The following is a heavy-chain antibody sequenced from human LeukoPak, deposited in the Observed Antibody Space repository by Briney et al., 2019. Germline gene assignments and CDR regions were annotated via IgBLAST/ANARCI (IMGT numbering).Heavy chain of an antibody. CDR3: AKDGLERGDDTDYMDV. CDR2: INHSGST. Sequence: SETLSLTCAVYGGSFSGYYWSWIRQPPGKGLEWIGEINHSGSTNYNPSLKSRVTISVDKSKNQFSLNLSSVTAADTAVYYCAKDGLERGDDTDYMDVWGKGTTVTVSS. V-gene: IGHV4-34*01. J-gene: IGHJ6*03. CDR1: GGSFSGYY. D-gene: IGHD3-22*01.